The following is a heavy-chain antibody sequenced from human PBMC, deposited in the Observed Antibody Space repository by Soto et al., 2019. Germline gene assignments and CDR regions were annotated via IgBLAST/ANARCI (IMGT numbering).Heavy chain of an antibody. Sequence: EVQLVESGGGLVQPGGSLRLSCAASGFTFSSYWMSWVRQAPGKGLEWVANIKQDGSEKYYVDSVKGRFTISRDNAKNSLYLQMNSLRAEDTAVYYCAREYYDYIWGSYRYRGGYFDYWGQGTLVTVSS. CDR2: IKQDGSEK. V-gene: IGHV3-7*01. CDR3: AREYYDYIWGSYRYRGGYFDY. CDR1: GFTFSSYW. J-gene: IGHJ4*02. D-gene: IGHD3-16*02.